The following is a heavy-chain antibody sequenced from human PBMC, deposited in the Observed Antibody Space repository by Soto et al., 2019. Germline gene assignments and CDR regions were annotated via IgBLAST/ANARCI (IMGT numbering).Heavy chain of an antibody. CDR1: GFTFSSHW. CDR3: SRGVRAVPGLGDY. V-gene: IGHV3-7*05. Sequence: EVQLVESGGGLVQPGGSLTLSCAASGFTFSSHWMSWVRQAPGKGLEWVANIKEDGSEKFYVDSVKSRFTISRDNAKNSLYLHMNNLGVDDTAFYYCSRGVRAVPGLGDYWGQGTLVTVTS. CDR2: IKEDGSEK. D-gene: IGHD3-10*01. J-gene: IGHJ4*02.